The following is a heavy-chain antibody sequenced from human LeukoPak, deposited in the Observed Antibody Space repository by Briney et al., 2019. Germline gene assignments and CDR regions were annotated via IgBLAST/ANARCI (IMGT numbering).Heavy chain of an antibody. J-gene: IGHJ4*02. Sequence: GSSVKVSCKASGGTFSSYAISWVRQAPGQGLEWMGRIIPIFGTANYAQKFQGRVTITTDESTSTAYMELSSLGSEDTAVYYCARNVQWLAYYFDYWGQGTLVTVS. CDR1: GGTFSSYA. CDR3: ARNVQWLAYYFDY. D-gene: IGHD6-19*01. V-gene: IGHV1-69*05. CDR2: IIPIFGTA.